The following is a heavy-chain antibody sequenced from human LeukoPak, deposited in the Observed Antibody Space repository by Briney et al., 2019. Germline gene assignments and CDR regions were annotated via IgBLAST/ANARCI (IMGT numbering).Heavy chain of an antibody. CDR1: GFTFSSYS. Sequence: PGGSLRLSCAASGFTFSSYSMTWVRQAPGKGLEWVSSISSSSSYIYYADSVKGRFTISRDNAKSSLYLQMNSLRAEDTAVYYCARDGMATISTYYYYGMDVWGQGTTVTVSS. CDR2: ISSSSSYI. V-gene: IGHV3-21*01. J-gene: IGHJ6*02. CDR3: ARDGMATISTYYYYGMDV. D-gene: IGHD5-24*01.